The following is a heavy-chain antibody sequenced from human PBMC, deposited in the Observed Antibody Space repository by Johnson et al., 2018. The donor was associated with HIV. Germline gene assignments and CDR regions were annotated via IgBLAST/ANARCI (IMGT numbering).Heavy chain of an antibody. J-gene: IGHJ3*02. V-gene: IGHV3-30-3*01. CDR3: AREVRYNLNQVPAFDI. D-gene: IGHD1-20*01. Sequence: VQLVESGGGVVQPGRSLRLSCAASGFTFSSYAMHWVRQAPGKGLEWVAVISYDGSNKYYADSVKGRLTISRDNSKNTLYLQMKSLRAEDTALYYCAREVRYNLNQVPAFDIWGQGTMVTVSS. CDR2: ISYDGSNK. CDR1: GFTFSSYA.